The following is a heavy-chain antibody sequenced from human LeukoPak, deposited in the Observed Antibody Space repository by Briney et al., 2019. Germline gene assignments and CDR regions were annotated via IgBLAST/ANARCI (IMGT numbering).Heavy chain of an antibody. CDR1: GGSISSGGYY. V-gene: IGHV4-31*03. D-gene: IGHD3-16*01. J-gene: IGHJ6*02. Sequence: PSETLSLTCTVSGGSISSGGYYWSWIHQHPGKGLEWIGYIYYSGSTYYNPSLKSRVTISVDTSKNQCSLKLSSVTAADTAVYYCARDLGTGELYYYYGMDVWGQGTTVTVSS. CDR2: IYYSGST. CDR3: ARDLGTGELYYYYGMDV.